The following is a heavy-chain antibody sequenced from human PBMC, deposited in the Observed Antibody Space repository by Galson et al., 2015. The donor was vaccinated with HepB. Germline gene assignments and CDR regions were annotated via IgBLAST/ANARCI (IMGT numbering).Heavy chain of an antibody. CDR3: ARDRDDFWSGLDPHNWFDP. V-gene: IGHV1-18*04. J-gene: IGHJ5*02. CDR2: ISAYNGNT. D-gene: IGHD3-3*01. Sequence: SVKVSCKASGYTFTSYGISWVRQAPGQGLEWMGWISAYNGNTNYAQKLQGRVTMTTDTSTSTAYMELRSLRSDDTAVYYCARDRDDFWSGLDPHNWFDPWGQGTLVTVSS. CDR1: GYTFTSYG.